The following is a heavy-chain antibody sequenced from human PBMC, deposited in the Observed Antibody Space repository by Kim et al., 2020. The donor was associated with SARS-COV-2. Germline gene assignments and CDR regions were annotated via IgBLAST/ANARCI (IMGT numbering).Heavy chain of an antibody. V-gene: IGHV3-23*01. D-gene: IGHD1-26*01. CDR3: AKSGSSFPFDY. CDR1: GFTFSNYA. J-gene: IGHJ4*02. Sequence: GGSLRLSCAASGFTFSNYAMTWVRQAPGKGLEWVSTITFSGGSTYYADSVKGRFTISRDNSKTTLYLQMNSLRADDTALYYCAKSGSSFPFDYWGQGTLVTVSS. CDR2: ITFSGGST.